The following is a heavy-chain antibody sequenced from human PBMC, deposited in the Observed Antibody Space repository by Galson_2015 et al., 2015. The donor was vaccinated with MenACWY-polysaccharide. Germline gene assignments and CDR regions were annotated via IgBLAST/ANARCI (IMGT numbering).Heavy chain of an antibody. Sequence: SLRLSCAVSGFTFSNYWMHWVRQTPGKGLVWVSRINSGATSIAYADSVKGRFTISRDNAKNTLYLQMDSLRAEDTAVYYCARPASPGGSAYAMDVWGQGTMVTVS. CDR1: GFTFSNYW. J-gene: IGHJ6*02. CDR3: ARPASPGGSAYAMDV. CDR2: INSGATSI. V-gene: IGHV3-74*03.